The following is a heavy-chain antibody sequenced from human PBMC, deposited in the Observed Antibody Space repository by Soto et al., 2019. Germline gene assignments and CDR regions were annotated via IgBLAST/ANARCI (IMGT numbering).Heavy chain of an antibody. Sequence: SETLSLTCTVSGASMSSYHWSWIRQPAGKGLEWIGHIHSSGSTNYNPSLKSRVTMSVDTSKNQFSLRLMSLTAADTAVYYCARDGKLVPAAIGKIGNNWFDPWGQGTLVTVSS. V-gene: IGHV4-4*07. CDR3: ARDGKLVPAAIGKIGNNWFDP. CDR2: IHSSGST. CDR1: GASMSSYH. D-gene: IGHD2-2*02. J-gene: IGHJ5*02.